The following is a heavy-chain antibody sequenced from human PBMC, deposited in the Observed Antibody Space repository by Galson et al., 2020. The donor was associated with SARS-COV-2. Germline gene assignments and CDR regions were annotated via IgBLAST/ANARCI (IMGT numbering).Heavy chain of an antibody. Sequence: ASETLSLTCTVSSGFISSTSYYWGWIRQAPGKGLEWIGSIYFSGRTNYNPSLKSRVTISIDTSKNKFSLRLTSVTAADTAVYYCARKEATYDYWGQGILVTVSS. J-gene: IGHJ4*02. CDR2: IYFSGRT. CDR1: SGFISSTSYY. V-gene: IGHV4-39*07. D-gene: IGHD5-12*01. CDR3: ARKEATYDY.